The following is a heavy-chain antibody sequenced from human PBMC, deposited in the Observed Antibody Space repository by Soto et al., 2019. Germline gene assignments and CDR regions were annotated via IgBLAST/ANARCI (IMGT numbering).Heavy chain of an antibody. Sequence: SETLSLTCTVSGGSLSGYYWSWVRQPAGKGLEWVGRIYSDGTTNYSPSLKRRVTMPLDTSKDQFSLHLNSVAAADTAVYYFSGVGCSNSNCYPRGMDVWAQGTTDTVS. J-gene: IGHJ6*02. CDR3: SGVGCSNSNCYPRGMDV. CDR1: GGSLSGYY. CDR2: IYSDGTT. D-gene: IGHD2-2*01. V-gene: IGHV4-4*07.